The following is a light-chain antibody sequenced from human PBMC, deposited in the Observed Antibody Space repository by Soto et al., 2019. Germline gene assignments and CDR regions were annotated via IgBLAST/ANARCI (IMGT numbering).Light chain of an antibody. CDR1: QSVSSTY. CDR2: GAS. Sequence: EIVVTQSPGTLSLSPGERATLSCRASQSVSSTYLAWYQQRPGQAPRLLISGASSRATGIPDRFSGSGSGTDFTLTISRLEPEDFALYYCQHYAHNSPITFGQGTRLEIK. V-gene: IGKV3-20*01. CDR3: QHYAHNSPIT. J-gene: IGKJ5*01.